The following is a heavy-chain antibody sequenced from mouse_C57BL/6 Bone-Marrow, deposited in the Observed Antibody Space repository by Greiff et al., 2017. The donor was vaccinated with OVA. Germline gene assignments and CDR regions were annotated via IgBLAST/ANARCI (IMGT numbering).Heavy chain of an antibody. J-gene: IGHJ1*03. D-gene: IGHD1-1*01. CDR1: GFTFSSYA. Sequence: EVMLVESGGGLVKPGGSLKLSCAASGFTFSSYAMSWVRQTPEKRLEWVATISDGGSYTYYPDNVKGRFTISRDNAKNNLYLQMSQLKSEDTAMYDCERDESYGSRWWYFDVWGTGTTVTVSS. CDR2: ISDGGSYT. V-gene: IGHV5-4*01. CDR3: ERDESYGSRWWYFDV.